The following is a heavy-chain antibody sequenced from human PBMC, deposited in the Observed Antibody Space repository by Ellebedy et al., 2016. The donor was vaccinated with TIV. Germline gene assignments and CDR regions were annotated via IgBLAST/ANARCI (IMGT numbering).Heavy chain of an antibody. Sequence: PGGSLRLSCAASGFTFSNYAMTWVRQAPGKGLEWVSGISGSGGSTYSADSAKGRLTISRDNSKNTLYLHMNRLRVEDTAVYYCAKGRGVGHYYYGMDVWGQGTTVTVSS. J-gene: IGHJ6*02. D-gene: IGHD3-10*01. V-gene: IGHV3-23*01. CDR1: GFTFSNYA. CDR2: ISGSGGST. CDR3: AKGRGVGHYYYGMDV.